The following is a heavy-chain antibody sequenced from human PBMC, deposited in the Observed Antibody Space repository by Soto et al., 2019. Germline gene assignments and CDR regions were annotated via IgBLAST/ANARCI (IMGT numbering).Heavy chain of an antibody. Sequence: PGGSLRLSCAGSGFTFRRFALHWVRQAPGKGLEWVTMISYDGSSKYYADSVKGRFTISRDNSKDTLSLQMNSLRPEDTAVYFCARDKRIDGWYRLFDFWGQGTMVTVSS. D-gene: IGHD6-19*01. CDR1: GFTFRRFA. CDR2: ISYDGSSK. J-gene: IGHJ4*02. V-gene: IGHV3-30*04. CDR3: ARDKRIDGWYRLFDF.